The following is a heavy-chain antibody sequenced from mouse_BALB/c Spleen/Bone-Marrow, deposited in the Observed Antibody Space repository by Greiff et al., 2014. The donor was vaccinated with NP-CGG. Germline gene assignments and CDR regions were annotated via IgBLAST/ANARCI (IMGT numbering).Heavy chain of an antibody. D-gene: IGHD4-1*01. Sequence: VQLQQSGAELVKPGAPVKLSCTASGFNIKDTYMHWVKQRPEQGLEWIGRIDAANGNTKYDPKFQGKDTISTDTSSNTVYLQLSSLTSEDTAVYYCARWEYYAMDYWGQGTSVTVSS. J-gene: IGHJ4*01. CDR3: ARWEYYAMDY. CDR2: IDAANGNT. V-gene: IGHV14-3*02. CDR1: GFNIKDTY.